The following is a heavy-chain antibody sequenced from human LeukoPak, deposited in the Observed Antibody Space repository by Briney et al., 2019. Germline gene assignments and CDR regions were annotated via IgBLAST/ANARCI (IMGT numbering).Heavy chain of an antibody. V-gene: IGHV3-7*01. D-gene: IGHD3-16*01. CDR1: GFTFSSYW. CDR2: IKQDGSEK. J-gene: IGHJ4*02. Sequence: GGSLRLSCAASGFTFSSYWMSWVRQAPGKGLEWVANIKQDGSEKYYVDSVKGRFTISRDDAKNSLYLQMNSLRAEDTAVYYCARARGGDYFDYWGQGTLVTVSS. CDR3: ARARGGDYFDY.